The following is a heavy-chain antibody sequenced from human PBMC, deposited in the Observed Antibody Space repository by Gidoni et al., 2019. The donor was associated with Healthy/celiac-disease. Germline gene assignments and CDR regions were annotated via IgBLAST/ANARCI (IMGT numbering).Heavy chain of an antibody. V-gene: IGHV1-2*06. J-gene: IGHJ4*02. D-gene: IGHD4-17*01. CDR3: ARDPGDYGPEITPYYFDY. Sequence: WMGRINPNSGGTNYAQKFQGRVTMTRDTSISTAYMELSRLRSDDTAVYYCARDPGDYGPEITPYYFDYWGQGTLVTVSS. CDR2: INPNSGGT.